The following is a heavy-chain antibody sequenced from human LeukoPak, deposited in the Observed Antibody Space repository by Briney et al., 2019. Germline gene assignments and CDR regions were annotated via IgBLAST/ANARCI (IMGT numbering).Heavy chain of an antibody. J-gene: IGHJ4*02. CDR2: IYYSGGT. CDR3: AASRNPYYFDY. D-gene: IGHD1-14*01. V-gene: IGHV4-59*01. Sequence: SETLSLTCTVSGGSISSYYWSWIRQPPGKGLEWIGYIYYSGGTNYNPSLKSRVTISVDTSKNQFSLKLSSVTAADTAVYYCAASRNPYYFDYWGQGTLVTVSS. CDR1: GGSISSYY.